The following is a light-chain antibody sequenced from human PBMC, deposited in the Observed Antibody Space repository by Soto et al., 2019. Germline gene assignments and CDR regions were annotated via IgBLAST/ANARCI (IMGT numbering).Light chain of an antibody. Sequence: QTVVTQESSFSVSPGGTVTLTCGLSSGSVSTRYSPSWYQQTPGQAPRTLIYSTNTRSSGVPDRFSGSILGNKAALTITGAQADDESDYYCVLYMGSGIWVFGGGTKLTVL. J-gene: IGLJ3*02. CDR2: STN. CDR1: SGSVSTRYS. V-gene: IGLV8-61*01. CDR3: VLYMGSGIWV.